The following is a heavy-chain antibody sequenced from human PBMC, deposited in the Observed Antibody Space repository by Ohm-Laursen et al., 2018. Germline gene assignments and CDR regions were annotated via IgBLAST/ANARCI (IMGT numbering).Heavy chain of an antibody. J-gene: IGHJ4*02. D-gene: IGHD1-7*01. CDR1: GFTFSSYA. CDR3: AKGPEHINWNYGDY. Sequence: GSLRLSCTASGFTFSSYAMSWVRQAPGEGLEWVSAISGSGGSTYYADSVKGRFTISRDNSKNTLYLQMNSLRAEDTAVYYCAKGPEHINWNYGDYWGQGTLVTVSS. CDR2: ISGSGGST. V-gene: IGHV3-23*01.